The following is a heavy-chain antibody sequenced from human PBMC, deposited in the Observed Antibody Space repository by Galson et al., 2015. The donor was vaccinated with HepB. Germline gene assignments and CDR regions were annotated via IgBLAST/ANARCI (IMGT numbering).Heavy chain of an antibody. J-gene: IGHJ4*02. CDR1: GDSVSSKSAA. D-gene: IGHD1-1*01. V-gene: IGHV6-1*01. CDR2: TYYRSKWYN. Sequence: CAISGDSVSSKSAAWNWIRQSPSRGLEWLGRTYYRSKWYNEYAVSVRSRISINPDTTKNQFSLQLKSVTPEDTAVYYCARLDRDDSWGQGTLVTVSS. CDR3: ARLDRDDS.